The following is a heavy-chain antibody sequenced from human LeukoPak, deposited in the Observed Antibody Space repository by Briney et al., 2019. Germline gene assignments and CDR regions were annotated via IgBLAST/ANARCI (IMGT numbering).Heavy chain of an antibody. CDR3: ASQIYSSGWYRGSYFDY. CDR2: IYSGGST. CDR1: GFTVSSNY. J-gene: IGHJ4*02. Sequence: GGSLRLSCAASGFTVSSNYMSWVSQAPGKGLEWVSVIYSGGSTYYADSVKGRFTISRDNSKNTLYLQMNSLRAEDTAVYYCASQIYSSGWYRGSYFDYWRRGTLVTVSS. D-gene: IGHD6-19*01. V-gene: IGHV3-53*01.